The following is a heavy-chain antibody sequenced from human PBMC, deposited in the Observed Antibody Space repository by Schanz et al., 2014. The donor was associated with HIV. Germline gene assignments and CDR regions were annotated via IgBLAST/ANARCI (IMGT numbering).Heavy chain of an antibody. CDR3: ARDRGYNDHYHYFGMDV. Sequence: EVQLVESGGDLVRPGGSLRLSCSASGFTFSNHAMSWVRQAPGKGLEWVSVITGSGLHAYYADSVKGRFTISRDNAKNSLFLQMNSLRDEDTAVYYCARDRGYNDHYHYFGMDVWGQGTTVTVSS. J-gene: IGHJ6*02. D-gene: IGHD3-22*01. V-gene: IGHV3-23*04. CDR2: ITGSGLHA. CDR1: GFTFSNHA.